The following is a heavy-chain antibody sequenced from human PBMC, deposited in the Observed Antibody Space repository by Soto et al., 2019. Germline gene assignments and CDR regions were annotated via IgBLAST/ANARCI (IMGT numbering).Heavy chain of an antibody. CDR2: IYPGDSDT. CDR1: GYSFTSYW. J-gene: IGHJ6*02. D-gene: IGHD6-13*01. V-gene: IGHV5-51*01. CDR3: ARSVSSYSRSWYGDYYYYGMDV. Sequence: GESLKISCKGSGYSFTSYWIGWVRQMPGKGLEWMGIIYPGDSDTRYSPSFQGQVTISADKSISTAYLQWSSLKASDTAMYYCARSVSSYSRSWYGDYYYYGMDVWGRGATVTVYS.